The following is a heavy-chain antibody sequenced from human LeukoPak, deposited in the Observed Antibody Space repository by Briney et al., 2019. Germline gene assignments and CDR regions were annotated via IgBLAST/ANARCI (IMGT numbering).Heavy chain of an antibody. CDR2: IYHTGIT. Sequence: SETLSLTRTVSGDSISHYYWTWIRQPPGRGLEWIAFIYHTGITNYNPSLQSRVITSLDTSKNQLSLKLSPVTAADTAVYYCASCSSTSCIDRPYYFDYWGQGTLVTVSS. CDR3: ASCSSTSCIDRPYYFDY. CDR1: GDSISHYY. V-gene: IGHV4-59*01. J-gene: IGHJ4*02. D-gene: IGHD2-2*01.